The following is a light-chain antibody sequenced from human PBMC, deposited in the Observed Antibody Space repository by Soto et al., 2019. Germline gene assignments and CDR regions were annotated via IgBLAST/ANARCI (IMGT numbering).Light chain of an antibody. V-gene: IGLV2-11*01. CDR2: DVS. J-gene: IGLJ1*01. CDR3: CSYAGSNTYV. Sequence: QSALTQPRSVSGSPGQSVTISCTGTSSDVGGHKYVSWYQHHPGKAPKLMIYDVSKRPSGVPDRFSGSKSGNTASLTISGLQAEDEADYHCCSYAGSNTYVFGTGTRSPS. CDR1: SSDVGGHKY.